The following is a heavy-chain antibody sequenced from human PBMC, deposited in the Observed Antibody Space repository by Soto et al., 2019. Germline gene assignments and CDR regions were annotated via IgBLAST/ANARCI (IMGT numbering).Heavy chain of an antibody. D-gene: IGHD5-12*01. Sequence: PGGSLRLSCAAPGFTFSSYSMNWVRQAPGKGLEWVSSISSSSSYIYYADSVKGRFTISRDNAKNSLYLQMNSLRAEDTAVYYCASGRGYSGYAGYWVQGTLVTVSS. J-gene: IGHJ4*02. V-gene: IGHV3-21*01. CDR3: ASGRGYSGYAGY. CDR2: ISSSSSYI. CDR1: GFTFSSYS.